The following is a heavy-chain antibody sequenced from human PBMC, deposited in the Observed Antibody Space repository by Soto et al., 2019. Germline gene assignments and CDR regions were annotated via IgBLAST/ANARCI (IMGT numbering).Heavy chain of an antibody. CDR1: GFTFADSA. V-gene: IGHV1-58*01. J-gene: IGHJ5*02. D-gene: IGHD6-13*01. CDR3: ASRKPPYSSRFAFTGFDP. Sequence: GASVKVSCKASGFTFADSAVQWVRQARGQSLEWMGRILVDSHNTKSAQKFTERVTISWDVSTSTAFMELRSLRAEDTAVYYCASRKPPYSSRFAFTGFDPWGQGTLVTVSS. CDR2: ILVDSHNT.